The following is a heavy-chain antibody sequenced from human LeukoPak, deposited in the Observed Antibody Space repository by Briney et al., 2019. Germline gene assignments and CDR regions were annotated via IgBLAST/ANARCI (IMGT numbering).Heavy chain of an antibody. CDR3: ARGRELERRLLFDY. D-gene: IGHD1-1*01. Sequence: SETLSLTCTVSGGSINGYYWTWIRQSPGKGLEWIGYVYYSGSSNYNPSLKSRVTISADTSKNQFSLKLTSVTAADTAVYYCARGRELERRLLFDYWGQGTLVTVSS. V-gene: IGHV4-59*12. CDR1: GGSINGYY. J-gene: IGHJ4*02. CDR2: VYYSGSS.